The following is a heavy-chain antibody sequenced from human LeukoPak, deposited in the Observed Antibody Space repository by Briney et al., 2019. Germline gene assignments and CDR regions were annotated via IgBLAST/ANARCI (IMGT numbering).Heavy chain of an antibody. V-gene: IGHV3-9*01. Sequence: PGGSLRLSCATSGFTFDDYAMHWVRQAPGKDREWVSGISWNSSSLAYEDSVKGRFTISREYAKNSLYLQVNSLDPEDTAVYYCARDQCSSWYENYYYMDVWGKGTTVTVSS. CDR1: GFTFDDYA. D-gene: IGHD6-13*01. J-gene: IGHJ6*03. CDR2: ISWNSSSL. CDR3: ARDQCSSWYENYYYMDV.